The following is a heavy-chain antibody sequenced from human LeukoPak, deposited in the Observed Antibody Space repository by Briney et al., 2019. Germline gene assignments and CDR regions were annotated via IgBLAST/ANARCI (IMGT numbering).Heavy chain of an antibody. CDR3: ARSDGSSWYYFDY. CDR1: GGSISSYY. Sequence: SETLSLTCTVSGGSISSYYWSWIRQPPGKGLEWIGYIYYSGSTNYNPSLKSRVTISVDTSKNQFSLKLSSVTAADTAAYYCARSDGSSWYYFDYWGQGTLVTVSS. J-gene: IGHJ4*02. V-gene: IGHV4-59*01. CDR2: IYYSGST. D-gene: IGHD6-13*01.